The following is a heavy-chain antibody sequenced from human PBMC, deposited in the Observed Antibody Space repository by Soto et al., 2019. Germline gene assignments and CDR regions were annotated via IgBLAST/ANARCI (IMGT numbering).Heavy chain of an antibody. CDR1: GFTFSSYW. CDR3: ASAYRAIFGVVIIRYYGMDV. Sequence: GGSLRLSCAASGFTFSSYWMHWVRQAPGKGLVWVSRINSDGSSTSYADSVKGRFTISRDNAKNTLYLQMNSLRAEDTAVYYCASAYRAIFGVVIIRYYGMDVWGQGTTVTVPS. D-gene: IGHD3-3*01. CDR2: INSDGSST. V-gene: IGHV3-74*01. J-gene: IGHJ6*02.